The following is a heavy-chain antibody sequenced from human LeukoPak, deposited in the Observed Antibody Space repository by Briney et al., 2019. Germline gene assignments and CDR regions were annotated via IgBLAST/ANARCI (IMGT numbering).Heavy chain of an antibody. CDR1: GFTFSGYY. Sequence: GGSLRLSCAASGFTFSGYYMSWIRQAPGKGLEWVSYISSLSTSIYYTDSVKGRFTISRDNAKNSLYLQMNNLRAEDTAVYYCGRGKQYWGQGTLLTVSS. CDR3: GRGKQY. J-gene: IGHJ4*02. CDR2: ISSLSTSI. V-gene: IGHV3-11*04.